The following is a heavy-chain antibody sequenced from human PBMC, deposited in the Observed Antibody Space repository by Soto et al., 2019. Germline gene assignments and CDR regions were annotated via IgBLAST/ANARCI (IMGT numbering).Heavy chain of an antibody. CDR2: ISYDGSEK. D-gene: IGHD6-13*01. Sequence: GGSMRLSCVPCGFTFNSYGLHWVRQAPGKGLEWVAVISYDGSEKYYVDSVKGRFTISKDNSKNTLYLQMNSLRPEDTAVYYCAKEYSRHYGMDVWGQGTTVTVSS. CDR3: AKEYSRHYGMDV. J-gene: IGHJ6*02. V-gene: IGHV3-30*18. CDR1: GFTFNSYG.